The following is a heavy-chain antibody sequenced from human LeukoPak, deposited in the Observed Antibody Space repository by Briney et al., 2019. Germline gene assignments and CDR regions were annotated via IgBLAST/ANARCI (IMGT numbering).Heavy chain of an antibody. J-gene: IGHJ4*02. V-gene: IGHV3-30*18. CDR2: ISSDGSNA. CDR1: GFTFSSYG. D-gene: IGHD1-26*01. Sequence: GGSLRLSCAASGFTFSSYGMHWVRQAPGKGLKWVAVISSDGSNADYADSVKGRFTISRGNSKSTLYLQMNSLRAEDTAVYYCAKGSPQFDFWGQGTLVTVSS. CDR3: AKGSPQFDF.